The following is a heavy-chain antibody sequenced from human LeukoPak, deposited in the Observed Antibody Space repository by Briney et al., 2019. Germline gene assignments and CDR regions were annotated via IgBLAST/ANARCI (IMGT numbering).Heavy chain of an antibody. CDR1: GGSFSGYY. J-gene: IGHJ5*02. V-gene: IGHV4-34*01. D-gene: IGHD5-18*01. Sequence: PSETLSLTCAVYGGSFSGYYWSWIRQPPGKGLEWIGEINHSGSTNYNPSLKSRVTISVDTSKNQFSLKLSSVTAADTAVYYCARGLGTQLWLSWFDPWGQGTLVTVSS. CDR2: INHSGST. CDR3: ARGLGTQLWLSWFDP.